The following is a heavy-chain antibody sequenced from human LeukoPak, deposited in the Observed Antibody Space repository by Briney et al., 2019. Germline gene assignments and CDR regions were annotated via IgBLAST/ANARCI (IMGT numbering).Heavy chain of an antibody. Sequence: GGPLRLSCAASGFTFSIYGMHWVRQAPGKGLEGGAIIRYDGSNKYYAESVKGRFTISRDNSKNTLYLQMNSLRAEDTAVYYCARGNVYYYDSSGPTLGDAFDIWGQGTMVTVSS. CDR1: GFTFSIYG. J-gene: IGHJ3*02. D-gene: IGHD3-22*01. V-gene: IGHV3-33*01. CDR2: IRYDGSNK. CDR3: ARGNVYYYDSSGPTLGDAFDI.